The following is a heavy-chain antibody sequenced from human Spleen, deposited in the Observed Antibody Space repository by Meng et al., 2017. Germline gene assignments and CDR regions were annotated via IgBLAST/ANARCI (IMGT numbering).Heavy chain of an antibody. Sequence: QVQLVQAGAEVKKPGSSVKVSCKASGGTFSSYTISWVRQAPGQGLEWMGRIIPILGIANYAQKFQGRVTITADKSTSTAYMELSSLRSEDTAVYYCASGYGDFRYNWFDPWGQGTLVTVSS. CDR2: IIPILGIA. J-gene: IGHJ5*02. V-gene: IGHV1-69*02. CDR3: ASGYGDFRYNWFDP. CDR1: GGTFSSYT. D-gene: IGHD4-17*01.